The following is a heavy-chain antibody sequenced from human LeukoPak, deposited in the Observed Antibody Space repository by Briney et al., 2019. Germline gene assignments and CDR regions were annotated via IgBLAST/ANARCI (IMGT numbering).Heavy chain of an antibody. Sequence: GGSLRLSCAASGFTFIIYAMNWVRQAPGKGLEWVSAISGGDGSTYYADSVKGRFTISRDNSKNTLYLQMNSLRAEDTAVYYCAKRIQSAMAMGYWGQGTLVTVSS. V-gene: IGHV3-23*01. CDR2: ISGGDGST. CDR3: AKRIQSAMAMGY. D-gene: IGHD5-18*01. J-gene: IGHJ4*02. CDR1: GFTFIIYA.